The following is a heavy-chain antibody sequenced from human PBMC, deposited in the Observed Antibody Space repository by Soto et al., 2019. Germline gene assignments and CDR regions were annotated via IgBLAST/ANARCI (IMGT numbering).Heavy chain of an antibody. CDR3: ARHAPQLRFLKARHGYFDY. Sequence: PSETLSLTCTVSGGSISSYHWSWIRQPPGKGLEWIGYIYYSGSTNYNPSLKSRVTISVDTSKNQFSLKLSSVTAADTAVYYCARHAPQLRFLKARHGYFDYWGQGTLVTVSS. CDR1: GGSISSYH. D-gene: IGHD3-3*01. V-gene: IGHV4-59*08. CDR2: IYYSGST. J-gene: IGHJ4*02.